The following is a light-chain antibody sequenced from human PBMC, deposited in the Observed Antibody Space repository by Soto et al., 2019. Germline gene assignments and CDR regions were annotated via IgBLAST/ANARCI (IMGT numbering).Light chain of an antibody. CDR3: QQYHNWPPIT. J-gene: IGKJ5*01. CDR2: AAS. Sequence: EIVMTQSPATLSVSPGERATLSCRASHSVSSSLAWYQQKPGQVTRLLIYAASTRATGIPDRFRGSGSGTEFTLTISILQSEDFAVYYCQQYHNWPPITFGQGTRLEVK. V-gene: IGKV3-15*01. CDR1: HSVSSS.